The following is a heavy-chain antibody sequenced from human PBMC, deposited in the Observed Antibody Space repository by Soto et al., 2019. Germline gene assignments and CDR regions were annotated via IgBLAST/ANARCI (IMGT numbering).Heavy chain of an antibody. V-gene: IGHV3-30*03. CDR2: TSYDGSHK. Sequence: QVQLVESGGGVVQPGRSLRLSCAASGFTFSSNGMHWVRQAPGKGLEWVAVTSYDGSHKYYADSVKGRFTISRDNSKRTLYLQMNSLRVEDTGVYYWARVFSGGWLYYLDSWGQGVLVTVSS. CDR1: GFTFSSNG. CDR3: ARVFSGGWLYYLDS. D-gene: IGHD6-19*01. J-gene: IGHJ4*02.